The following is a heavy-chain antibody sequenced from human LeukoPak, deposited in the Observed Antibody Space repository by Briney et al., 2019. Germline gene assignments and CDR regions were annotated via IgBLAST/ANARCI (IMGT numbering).Heavy chain of an antibody. V-gene: IGHV3-7*01. CDR1: GFTFSSYW. J-gene: IGHJ4*02. Sequence: RPGGSLRLSCAASGFTFSSYWMSWVRQGPGKGLEWVANIKQDGSEKYYVDSVKGRFTISRDNAKNSLYLQMNSLRAEDTAVYYCARDASRWLPKDYFDYWGQGTLVTVSS. CDR3: ARDASRWLPKDYFDY. CDR2: IKQDGSEK. D-gene: IGHD5-12*01.